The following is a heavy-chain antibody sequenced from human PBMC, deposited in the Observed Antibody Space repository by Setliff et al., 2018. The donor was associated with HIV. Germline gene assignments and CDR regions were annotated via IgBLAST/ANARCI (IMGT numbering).Heavy chain of an antibody. CDR1: GFMFGVDW. J-gene: IGHJ4*02. D-gene: IGHD4-4*01. CDR3: AQITVMGY. V-gene: IGHV3-7*01. Sequence: PGGSLRLSCAASGFMFGVDWMSWVRQTPGKGLEWVANVKPDGSGIYYVDSVKGRFTISRDNAKNSLYLQMNSLRAEDTAVYYCAQITVMGYWGQGTLVTVSS. CDR2: VKPDGSGI.